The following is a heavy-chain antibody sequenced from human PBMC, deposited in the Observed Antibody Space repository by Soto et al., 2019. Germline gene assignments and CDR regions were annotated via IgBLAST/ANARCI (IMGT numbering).Heavy chain of an antibody. CDR2: IIPVFGTP. Sequence: QVQLVQSGAEVKKPGSSVKVSCQASAGTFSSYTISWVRQAPGQGLELMGGIIPVFGTPTYAPKFQGRVTITADESTTTAYMELSSLTSEDTAVYYCATGPRTGRGGMAVWGQGTTVTVSS. CDR1: AGTFSSYT. V-gene: IGHV1-69*01. CDR3: ATGPRTGRGGMAV. J-gene: IGHJ6*02.